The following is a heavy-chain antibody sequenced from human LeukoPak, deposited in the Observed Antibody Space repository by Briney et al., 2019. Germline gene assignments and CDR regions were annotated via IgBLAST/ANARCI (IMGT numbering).Heavy chain of an antibody. D-gene: IGHD3-10*01. CDR3: ARERRGATYYYGSGRRYYIDY. CDR1: GGSFSGYY. CDR2: INHSGST. Sequence: PSETLSLTCAVYGGSFSGYYWSWIRQPPGKGLEWIGEINHSGSTNYNPSLKSRVTISVDTSKNQFSLKLSSVTAADTAVYYCARERRGATYYYGSGRRYYIDYWGQGTLVTVYS. J-gene: IGHJ4*02. V-gene: IGHV4-34*01.